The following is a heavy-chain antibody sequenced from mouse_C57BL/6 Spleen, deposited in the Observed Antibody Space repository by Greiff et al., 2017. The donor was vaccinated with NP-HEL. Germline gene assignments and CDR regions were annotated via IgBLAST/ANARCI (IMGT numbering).Heavy chain of an antibody. J-gene: IGHJ3*01. Sequence: VQLQQPGAELVMPGASVKLSCKASGYTFTSYWMHWVKQRPGQGLELIGEIDPSDSYTNYNQKFKGKSTLTVDKSSSTAYMQLSSLTSEDSAVYYCARRGITTAPWFAYWGQGTLVTVSA. CDR3: ARRGITTAPWFAY. D-gene: IGHD1-2*01. CDR1: GYTFTSYW. CDR2: IDPSDSYT. V-gene: IGHV1-69*01.